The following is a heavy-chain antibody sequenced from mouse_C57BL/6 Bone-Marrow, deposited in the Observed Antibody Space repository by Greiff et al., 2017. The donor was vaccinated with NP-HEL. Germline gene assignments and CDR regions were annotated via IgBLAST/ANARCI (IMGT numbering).Heavy chain of an antibody. J-gene: IGHJ3*01. V-gene: IGHV14-4*01. Sequence: EVQLQQSGAELVRPGASVKLSCTASGFNIKDDYMHWVKQRPEQGLEWIGWIDPENGDTEYASKFQGKATITADTSSNTAYLQHSSLTSEATAVYYCTTFGFPGWFAYGAKGLWSLSLQ. CDR1: GFNIKDDY. CDR3: TTFGFPGWFAY. CDR2: IDPENGDT.